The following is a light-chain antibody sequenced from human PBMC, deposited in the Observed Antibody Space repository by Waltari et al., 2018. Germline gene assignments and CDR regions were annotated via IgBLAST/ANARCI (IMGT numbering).Light chain of an antibody. J-gene: IGKJ1*01. CDR3: QQRHTWPRT. CDR2: DAS. CDR1: QSVGTS. V-gene: IGKV3-11*01. Sequence: ELFLTQSPATLSVSAGERAALSCRASQSVGTSLAWYQHRTGQAPRLLLYDASKRAAGIPARFSGSGSGTDFTLAIDTLEPEDFAVYYCQQRHTWPRTFGQGTKVEI.